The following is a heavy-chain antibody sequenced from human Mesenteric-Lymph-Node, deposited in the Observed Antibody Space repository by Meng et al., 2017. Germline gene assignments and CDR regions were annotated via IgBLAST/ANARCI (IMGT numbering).Heavy chain of an antibody. Sequence: ASVKVSCKASGYTFTSYGISWVRQAPGQGLEWMGWISAYNGNTNYAQKLQGRVTMTTDTSTSTAYMELRSLRSDDTAVYYCARDLGGLRLPGTPFDYWGQGTLVTVSS. D-gene: IGHD3-16*01. CDR3: ARDLGGLRLPGTPFDY. J-gene: IGHJ4*02. V-gene: IGHV1-18*01. CDR2: ISAYNGNT. CDR1: GYTFTSYG.